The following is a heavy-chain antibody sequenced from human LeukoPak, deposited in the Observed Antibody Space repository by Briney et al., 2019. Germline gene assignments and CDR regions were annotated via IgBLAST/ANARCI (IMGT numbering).Heavy chain of an antibody. Sequence: PSETLSLTCNVSGGSIRGYYWSWIRQPPGKGLEWIGRIYNGGIITYNPSLKSRVTMSIDTSNNQFSLRLRFVTAADTAVYYCARDSGTTGEVKFDPWGQGTLVTVSS. V-gene: IGHV4-4*07. CDR1: GGSIRGYY. J-gene: IGHJ5*02. CDR3: ARDSGTTGEVKFDP. CDR2: IYNGGII. D-gene: IGHD3-10*01.